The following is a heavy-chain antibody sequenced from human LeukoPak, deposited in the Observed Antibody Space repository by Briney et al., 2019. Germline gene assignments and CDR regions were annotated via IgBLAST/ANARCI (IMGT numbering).Heavy chain of an antibody. D-gene: IGHD3-22*01. CDR3: ARDAKDDSSGYYHFDY. Sequence: SVKVSCKASGGTFSSYAISWVRQAPGQGLEWMGGIIPIFGTANYAQKFQGRVTITRDTSISTAYMELSRLRSDDTAVYYCARDAKDDSSGYYHFDYWGQGTLVTVSS. V-gene: IGHV1-69*05. CDR1: GGTFSSYA. CDR2: IIPIFGTA. J-gene: IGHJ4*02.